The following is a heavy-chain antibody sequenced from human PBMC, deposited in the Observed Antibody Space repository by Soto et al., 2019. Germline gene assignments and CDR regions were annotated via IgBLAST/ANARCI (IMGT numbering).Heavy chain of an antibody. V-gene: IGHV1-18*04. D-gene: IGHD1-26*01. Sequence: ASVKVSCKASGYTFTSYGISWLRQAPGQGLEWMGWISAYNGNTNYAQKLQGRVTMTTDTSTSAAYMELRSLRSDDTAVYYCARVWYSGSYFDYWGQGTLVTVSS. CDR3: ARVWYSGSYFDY. CDR1: GYTFTSYG. CDR2: ISAYNGNT. J-gene: IGHJ4*02.